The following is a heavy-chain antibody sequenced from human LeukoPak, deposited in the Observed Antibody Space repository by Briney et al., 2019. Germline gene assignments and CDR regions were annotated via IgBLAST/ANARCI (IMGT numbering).Heavy chain of an antibody. Sequence: SETLSLTCTVSGGSISSGDYYWSWIRQPPGKGLEWIGYIYYSGSTYYNPSLKSRVTISVDTSKNQFSLKLSSVTAADTAVYYCARGYGDKDWYFDLWGRGTPVTVSS. D-gene: IGHD4-17*01. CDR1: GGSISSGDYY. CDR2: IYYSGST. J-gene: IGHJ2*01. V-gene: IGHV4-30-4*01. CDR3: ARGYGDKDWYFDL.